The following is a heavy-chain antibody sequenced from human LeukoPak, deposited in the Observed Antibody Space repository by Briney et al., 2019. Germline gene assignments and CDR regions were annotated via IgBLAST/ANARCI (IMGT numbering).Heavy chain of an antibody. J-gene: IGHJ6*03. CDR3: ARTSEGYCRGGSCWDYYYYMDV. D-gene: IGHD2-15*01. V-gene: IGHV4-38-2*02. CDR1: GYSISSGYY. Sequence: TSETLSLTCTVSGYSISSGYYWGWIRQPPGKGLEWIGYIYYSGSTNYNPSLKSRVTISVDTSKNQFSLKLSSVTAADTAVYYCARTSEGYCRGGSCWDYYYYMDVWGKGTTVTVSS. CDR2: IYYSGST.